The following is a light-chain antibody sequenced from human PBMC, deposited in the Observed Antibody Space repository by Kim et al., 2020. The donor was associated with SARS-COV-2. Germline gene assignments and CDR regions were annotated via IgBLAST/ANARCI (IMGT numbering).Light chain of an antibody. CDR1: QSVSSTY. V-gene: IGKV3-20*01. J-gene: IGKJ1*01. Sequence: VLTQSPGTLSLSPGERATLSCRANQSVSSTYLAWYQQKPGQAPRLLMSDASTRATGIPDRFSGSGSETDFTLTISRLEPEDFAVYYCQQYDTSRTFGQGTKVDIK. CDR3: QQYDTSRT. CDR2: DAS.